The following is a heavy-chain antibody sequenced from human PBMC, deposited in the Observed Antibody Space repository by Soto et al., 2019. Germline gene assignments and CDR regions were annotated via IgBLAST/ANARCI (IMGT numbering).Heavy chain of an antibody. Sequence: XVSLRLSCAASGFTFSSYWMHGVRQAPGKGLVWVSRINNDGSSTSYADSVKGRFTISRDNAKNTLYLQMNSLRAEDTAVYYCARARIAVAGFDYWGQGTLVTVSS. D-gene: IGHD6-19*01. CDR2: INNDGSST. CDR1: GFTFSSYW. V-gene: IGHV3-74*01. J-gene: IGHJ4*02. CDR3: ARARIAVAGFDY.